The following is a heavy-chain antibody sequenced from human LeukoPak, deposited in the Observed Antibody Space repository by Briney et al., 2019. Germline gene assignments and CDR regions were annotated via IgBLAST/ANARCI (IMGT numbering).Heavy chain of an antibody. CDR2: INPNSGGT. D-gene: IGHD1-1*01. CDR1: GYTFTGYY. CDR3: ARATGQYRPYYFDY. J-gene: IGHJ4*02. V-gene: IGHV1-2*02. Sequence: GSVKVSCKASGYTFTGYYMHWVRQAPGQGLEWMGGINPNSGGTNYAQKFQGRVTMTRDTSISTAYMELSRLRSDDTAVYYCARATGQYRPYYFDYWGQGTLVTVSS.